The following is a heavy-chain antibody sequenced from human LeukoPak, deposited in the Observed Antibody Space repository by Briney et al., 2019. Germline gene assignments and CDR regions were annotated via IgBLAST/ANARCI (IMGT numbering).Heavy chain of an antibody. CDR1: GGSISRYY. CDR2: IYTSGST. Sequence: WDTLSLTRSLSGGSISRYYWSWIPQPAGEGVEWGGLIYTSGSTNYNPSLTSQVTMSVDTSKNQFSLKLSSVTAADTAVYYCAAVGITGTTYHFDYWGQGTLVTVSS. CDR3: AAVGITGTTYHFDY. D-gene: IGHD1-7*01. J-gene: IGHJ4*02. V-gene: IGHV4-4*07.